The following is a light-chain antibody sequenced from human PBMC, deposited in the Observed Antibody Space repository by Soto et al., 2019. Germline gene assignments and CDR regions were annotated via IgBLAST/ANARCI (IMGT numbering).Light chain of an antibody. Sequence: SSELTQPSSVSVSPGQTARITCSGDVLAKKYARWFQQKPGQAPVVVIYKDSERPSGIPERFSGSSSGTTVTLTISGAQVEDEADYYCYSVADNNVIFGGGTKVTVL. V-gene: IGLV3-27*01. CDR1: VLAKKY. CDR2: KDS. CDR3: YSVADNNVI. J-gene: IGLJ2*01.